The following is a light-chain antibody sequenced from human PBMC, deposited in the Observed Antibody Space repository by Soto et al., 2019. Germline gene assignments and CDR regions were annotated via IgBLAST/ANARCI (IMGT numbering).Light chain of an antibody. V-gene: IGKV1-17*02. Sequence: DIQMTQSPSSLSAYIGDRVSITCRASQGIGNDLGWYQQKPGKAPTRLIYAASSLQSGVPSRFSGSGYGTEFTLTLTKLPPEELATYYCLHHYTYQWTSGQGTKVEI. CDR2: AAS. J-gene: IGKJ1*01. CDR3: LHHYTYQWT. CDR1: QGIGND.